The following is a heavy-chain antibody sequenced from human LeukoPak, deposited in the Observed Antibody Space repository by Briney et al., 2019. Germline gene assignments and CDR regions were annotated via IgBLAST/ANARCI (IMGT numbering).Heavy chain of an antibody. V-gene: IGHV3-7*01. CDR1: GFTFRNYW. Sequence: GGSLRLSCAASGFTFRNYWMSWVRQVPGTGLEWVANIKQDGSDRNYVTSVRGRFTISRDNAESSLYLQMNSLRAEDTAVYYCARGLEAEGDDYWGQGTLVTVSS. D-gene: IGHD1-1*01. CDR3: ARGLEAEGDDY. J-gene: IGHJ4*02. CDR2: IKQDGSDR.